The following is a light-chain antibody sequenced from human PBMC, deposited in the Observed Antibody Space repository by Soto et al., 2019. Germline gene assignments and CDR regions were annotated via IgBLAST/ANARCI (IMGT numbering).Light chain of an antibody. CDR3: SSYIGATTYV. V-gene: IGLV2-14*01. CDR2: EVS. Sequence: QSVLTQPASVSGSPGQPITLSCTGTSSGVGANNYVSWYQHHPGKAPKLLIYEVSNRPSGVSSRFSGSKSGNTASLTISGLQAEDEADYYCSSYIGATTYVFGTGTKLTVL. CDR1: SSGVGANNY. J-gene: IGLJ1*01.